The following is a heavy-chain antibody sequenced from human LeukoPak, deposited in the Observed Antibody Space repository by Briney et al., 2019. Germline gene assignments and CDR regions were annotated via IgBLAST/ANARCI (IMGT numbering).Heavy chain of an antibody. V-gene: IGHV3-30-3*01. D-gene: IGHD6-19*01. CDR1: GFTFSSYA. Sequence: QPGGSLRLSCAASGFTFSSYAMHWVRQAPGKGLEWVAVISYDGSNKYYADSVKGRFTISRDNSKNTLYLQMNSLRAEDTAVYYCARAIPYSSGAIDYWGQGTLVTVSS. J-gene: IGHJ4*02. CDR2: ISYDGSNK. CDR3: ARAIPYSSGAIDY.